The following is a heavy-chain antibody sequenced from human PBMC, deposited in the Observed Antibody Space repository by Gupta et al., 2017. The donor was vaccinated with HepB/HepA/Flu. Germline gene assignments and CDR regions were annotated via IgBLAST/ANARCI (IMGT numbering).Heavy chain of an antibody. Sequence: QVQLVESGGGVVQPGGSLGPSCAAAGFTCTNYGFHWVRRAPGEGLEWLAVVWYDGTIKFYADSVKGRFAISRDNSENTLYLQMNSLTAEDTAMYFCARDRAYGIDVWGQGTTVTVSS. CDR1: GFTCTNYG. D-gene: IGHD3-10*01. J-gene: IGHJ6*02. CDR3: ARDRAYGIDV. CDR2: VWYDGTIK. V-gene: IGHV3-33*01.